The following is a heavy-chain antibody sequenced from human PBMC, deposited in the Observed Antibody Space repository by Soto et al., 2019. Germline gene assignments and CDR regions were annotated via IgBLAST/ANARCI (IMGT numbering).Heavy chain of an antibody. D-gene: IGHD6-13*01. CDR2: INPSGGST. Sequence: ASVKVSCKTSGYTFSSYYMHGVRQSPGQGLEWMGIINPSGGSTSYAQKFQGRVTMTRDTSTSTVYMELSSLRSEDTAVYYCARVNKQLGVDYWGQGTLVTVSS. CDR1: GYTFSSYY. CDR3: ARVNKQLGVDY. J-gene: IGHJ4*02. V-gene: IGHV1-46*01.